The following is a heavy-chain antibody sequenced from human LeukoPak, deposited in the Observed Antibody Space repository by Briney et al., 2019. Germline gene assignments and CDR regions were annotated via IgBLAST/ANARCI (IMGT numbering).Heavy chain of an antibody. V-gene: IGHV4-59*01. J-gene: IGHJ4*02. CDR3: ARHILYFGVYYYDY. D-gene: IGHD2-8*01. CDR1: GGSISGYY. CDR2: VYYSGNA. Sequence: SETLSLTCLVSGGSISGYYWNWIRQAPGKGLEWIGYVYYSGNADYNPSLQSRVTISVDASKNQLSLKLTSVTAADTAVYYCARHILYFGVYYYDYWGPGNMVTVSS.